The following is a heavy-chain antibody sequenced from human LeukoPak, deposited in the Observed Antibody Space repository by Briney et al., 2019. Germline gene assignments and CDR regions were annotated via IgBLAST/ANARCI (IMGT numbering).Heavy chain of an antibody. Sequence: GGSLRLSCAASGFTFSSYGMHWVRQAPGKGLEWVSGINRNGGSTGYADSVKGRFTISRDNAKNSLYLQMNSLRAEDTALYYCARQTSMTTFDYWGQGTLVTVSS. V-gene: IGHV3-20*04. CDR3: ARQTSMTTFDY. J-gene: IGHJ4*02. D-gene: IGHD4-17*01. CDR1: GFTFSSYG. CDR2: INRNGGST.